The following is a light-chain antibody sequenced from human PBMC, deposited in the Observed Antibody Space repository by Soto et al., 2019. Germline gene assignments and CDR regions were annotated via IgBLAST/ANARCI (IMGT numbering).Light chain of an antibody. V-gene: IGLV2-8*01. Sequence: QSVLTQPPSASGSPGQSVTISCTGTSSDVAAYNYVSWYQQHPGKAPKLMIYEVSERPSGVPDRFSGSKSGNTASLTVSGLQAEDEADYFCSSYAGSDSFVFGGGTQLTVL. CDR3: SSYAGSDSFV. J-gene: IGLJ3*02. CDR2: EVS. CDR1: SSDVAAYNY.